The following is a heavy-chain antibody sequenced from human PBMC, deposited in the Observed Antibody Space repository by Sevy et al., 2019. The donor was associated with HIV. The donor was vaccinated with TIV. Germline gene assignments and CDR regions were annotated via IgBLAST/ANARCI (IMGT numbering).Heavy chain of an antibody. D-gene: IGHD3-22*01. V-gene: IGHV4-38-2*02. CDR3: ASGGDYYDSSGYYAS. Sequence: SETLSLTCTVSGYSISSGYYWGWIRQPPGKGLEWIGSIYHSGSTYYNPSLKSRVTISVDTSKNQFSLKLGSVTAADTAVYYCASGGDYYDSSGYYASWGQGTLVTVSS. CDR1: GYSISSGYY. J-gene: IGHJ5*02. CDR2: IYHSGST.